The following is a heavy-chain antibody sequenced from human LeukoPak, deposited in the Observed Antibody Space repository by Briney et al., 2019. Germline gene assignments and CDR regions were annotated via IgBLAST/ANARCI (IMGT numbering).Heavy chain of an antibody. CDR2: IIPVLGVT. D-gene: IGHD7-27*01. J-gene: IGHJ5*02. Sequence: SVKVSCKASGVSFNTYVFNWIRQTPGQGLEWMGRIIPVLGVTNYARNFQGRLTITADKSTSTSYMELSSLGAEDTAVYYCARLAQISMTDTGEGRDPSTHDASWGQGTLVTVSS. V-gene: IGHV1-69*04. CDR1: GVSFNTYV. CDR3: ARLAQISMTDTGEGRDPSTHDAS.